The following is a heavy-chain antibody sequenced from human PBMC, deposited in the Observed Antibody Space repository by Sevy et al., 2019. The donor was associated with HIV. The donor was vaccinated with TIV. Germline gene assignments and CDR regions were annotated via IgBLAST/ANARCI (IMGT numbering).Heavy chain of an antibody. CDR2: VSPHNADR. V-gene: IGHV1-18*01. CDR1: GYTFNSYS. CDR3: VQSRGSSGFLH. Sequence: APVKVSCKTSGYTFNSYSITWVRQAPGQGLEWMGWVSPHNADRNVAQRFQGRVTLTTDTSTVTAYMELRSLRSDDTALYYCVQSRGSSGFLHWGPGTMVTVSS. D-gene: IGHD6-19*01. J-gene: IGHJ4*02.